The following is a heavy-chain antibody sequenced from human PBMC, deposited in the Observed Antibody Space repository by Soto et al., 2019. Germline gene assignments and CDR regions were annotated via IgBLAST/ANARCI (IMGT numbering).Heavy chain of an antibody. CDR1: GGSSRSGDYY. CDR3: TSVISDTAMVLEYYGMDV. Sequence: SQPISLTCTVAGGSSRSGDYYWSWIRQPPGKGLEWIGYIYYSGSTYYNPSLKIRVNIPVDTSKNQFSLKLSSVTAVDTAVYYCTSVISDTAMVLEYYGMDVWGQGTTVT. D-gene: IGHD5-18*01. J-gene: IGHJ6*02. V-gene: IGHV4-30-4*01. CDR2: IYYSGST.